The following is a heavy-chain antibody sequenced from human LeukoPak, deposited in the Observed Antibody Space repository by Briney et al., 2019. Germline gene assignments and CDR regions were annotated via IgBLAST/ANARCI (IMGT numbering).Heavy chain of an antibody. Sequence: ASVKVSCKASGNTFNSYGITWVPQVPGQALEWMGCISAYSGNTKYAQMLQGRVTMTTDTSTSTAYMELRSLRSDDTAVYYCASGQTVMPPRGYYMDVWGKGTTVTVSS. CDR3: ASGQTVMPPRGYYMDV. CDR2: ISAYSGNT. J-gene: IGHJ6*03. D-gene: IGHD4-17*01. V-gene: IGHV1-18*01. CDR1: GNTFNSYG.